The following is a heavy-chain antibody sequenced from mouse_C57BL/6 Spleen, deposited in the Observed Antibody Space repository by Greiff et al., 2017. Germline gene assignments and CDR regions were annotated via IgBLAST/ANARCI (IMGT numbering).Heavy chain of an antibody. Sequence: EVHLVESGGGLVKPGGSLKLSCAASGFTFSDYGMHWVRQAPEKGLEWVAYISSGSSTIYYADTVKGRVTISRDNAKNTLFLQMTSLRSEDTAMYYCARGTTVVDYFDYWGQGTTLTVSS. V-gene: IGHV5-17*01. CDR1: GFTFSDYG. D-gene: IGHD1-1*01. CDR3: ARGTTVVDYFDY. J-gene: IGHJ2*01. CDR2: ISSGSSTI.